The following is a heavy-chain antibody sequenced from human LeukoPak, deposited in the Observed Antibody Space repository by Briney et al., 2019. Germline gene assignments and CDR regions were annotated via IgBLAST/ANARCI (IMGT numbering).Heavy chain of an antibody. CDR3: AKRGVVIRVFLVGFHKEAYYFDS. CDR2: ISDSGGST. Sequence: GGSLRLFCAVSGITLSNYGMSWVRQAPGKGLEWVAGISDSGGSTNYADSVKGRFTISRDNPKNTLYLQMNSLRAEDTAVYFCAKRGVVIRVFLVGFHKEAYYFDSWGQGALVTVSS. V-gene: IGHV3-23*01. CDR1: GITLSNYG. D-gene: IGHD3-10*01. J-gene: IGHJ4*02.